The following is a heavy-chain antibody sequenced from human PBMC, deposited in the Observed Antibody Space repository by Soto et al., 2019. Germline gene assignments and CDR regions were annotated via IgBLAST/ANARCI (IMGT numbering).Heavy chain of an antibody. CDR3: AGRWGYSFDY. J-gene: IGHJ4*02. CDR2: IYYSGST. D-gene: IGHD7-27*01. Sequence: PSETLSLTCTVSGGSISSYYWSWIRQPPGKGLEWIGSIYYSGSTYYNPSLKSRVTISVDTSKNQFSLKLSSVTAADTAVYYCAGRWGYSFDYWGQGTLVTVSS. V-gene: IGHV4-59*05. CDR1: GGSISSYY.